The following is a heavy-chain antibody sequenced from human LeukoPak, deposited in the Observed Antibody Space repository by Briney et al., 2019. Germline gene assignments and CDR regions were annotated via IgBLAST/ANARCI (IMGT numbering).Heavy chain of an antibody. CDR2: ISGSGGST. Sequence: PGGSLRLSCAASGFTFSDYSMTWVRQAPGKGLEWVSTISGSGGSTYYRDSVRGRFTISRDNSKNTLYLQMNSLRAEDTAVYYCVLFLRYVDYWGQGTLVTVSS. D-gene: IGHD2-21*01. V-gene: IGHV3-23*01. CDR1: GFTFSDYS. J-gene: IGHJ4*02. CDR3: VLFLRYVDY.